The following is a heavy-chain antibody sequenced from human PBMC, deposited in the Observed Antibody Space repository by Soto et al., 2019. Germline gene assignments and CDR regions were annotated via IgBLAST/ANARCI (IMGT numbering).Heavy chain of an antibody. J-gene: IGHJ6*02. CDR2: ICHSGST. V-gene: IGHV4-30-2*01. CDR1: GVSISSGGYS. D-gene: IGHD3-10*01. Sequence: SETLTLTCAVSGVSISSGGYSWSWIRQPPGKGLEWLGYICHSGSTYYNPSLKSRVTISVDRSKNQFSLKLSSVTAADTAVYYCASTSGSGSYYYYGMDVWGQGTTVTVSS. CDR3: ASTSGSGSYYYYGMDV.